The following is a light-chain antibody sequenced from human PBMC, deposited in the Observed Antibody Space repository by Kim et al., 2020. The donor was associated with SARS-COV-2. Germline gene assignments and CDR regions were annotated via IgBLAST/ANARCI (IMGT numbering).Light chain of an antibody. CDR3: QQYGSSPYT. Sequence: WSPGERASLSCRASQIVSSSYLAWYQQKPGQAPRLLIYGASSRATGIPDRFSGSGSGTDFTLTISRLEPEDFAVYYCQQYGSSPYTFGQGTKLEIK. V-gene: IGKV3-20*01. CDR2: GAS. CDR1: QIVSSSY. J-gene: IGKJ2*01.